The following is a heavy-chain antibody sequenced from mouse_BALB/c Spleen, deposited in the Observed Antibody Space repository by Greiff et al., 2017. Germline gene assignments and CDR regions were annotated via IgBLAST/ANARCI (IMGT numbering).Heavy chain of an antibody. CDR1: GFTFSSYA. CDR3: ARREITYDLDY. J-gene: IGHJ2*01. D-gene: IGHD1-1*01. Sequence: EVQGVESGGGLVKPGGSLKLSCAASGFTFSSYAMSWVRQTPEKRLEWVATISSGGSYTYYPDSVKGRFTISRDNAKNTLYLQMSSLRSEDTAMYYCARREITYDLDYWGQGTTLTVSS. CDR2: ISSGGSYT. V-gene: IGHV5-9-3*01.